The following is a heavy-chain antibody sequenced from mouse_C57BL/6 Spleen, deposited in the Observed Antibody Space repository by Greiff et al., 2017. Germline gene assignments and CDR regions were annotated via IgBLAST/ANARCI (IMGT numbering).Heavy chain of an antibody. D-gene: IGHD1-1*01. CDR2: ISDGGSYT. CDR3: ARDGEGGSSYFYAMGY. V-gene: IGHV5-4*01. Sequence: EVKLMESGGGLVKPGGSLKLSCAASGFTFSSYAMSWVRQTPEKRLEWVATISDGGSYTYYPDNVKGRFTIARDNAKNNLYLQMGHLKSEDTAMYYCARDGEGGSSYFYAMGYWGQGTSVTASS. CDR1: GFTFSSYA. J-gene: IGHJ4*01.